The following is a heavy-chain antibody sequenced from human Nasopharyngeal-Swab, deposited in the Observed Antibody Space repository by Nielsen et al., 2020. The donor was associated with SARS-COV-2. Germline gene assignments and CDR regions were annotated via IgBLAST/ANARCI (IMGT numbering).Heavy chain of an antibody. D-gene: IGHD3-16*02. CDR3: ARAHGDYDYVWGSYRYTPETLDY. V-gene: IGHV3-11*04. CDR1: GFTFSDYY. Sequence: GGSLRPSCAASGFTFSDYYMSWIRQAPGKGLEWVSYISSSGSTIYYADSVKGRFTISRDNAKNSLYLQMNSLRAEDTAVYYCARAHGDYDYVWGSYRYTPETLDYWGQGTLVTVSS. CDR2: ISSSGSTI. J-gene: IGHJ4*02.